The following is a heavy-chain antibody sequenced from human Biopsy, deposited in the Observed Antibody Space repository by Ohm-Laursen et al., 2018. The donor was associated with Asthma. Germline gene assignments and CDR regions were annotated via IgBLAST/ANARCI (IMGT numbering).Heavy chain of an antibody. CDR2: IDPNSGDT. J-gene: IGHJ6*02. Sequence: SVKVSCKASGYPFTDYYVHWVRQAPGQGLEWMGRIDPNSGDTNFAQKFQGRVTMTRDTSISTAYMELSSLSSEDTAVYYCARGYSGSDRIVYYYSGLEVWGQGTTVTVSS. CDR1: GYPFTDYY. V-gene: IGHV1-2*06. D-gene: IGHD5-12*01. CDR3: ARGYSGSDRIVYYYSGLEV.